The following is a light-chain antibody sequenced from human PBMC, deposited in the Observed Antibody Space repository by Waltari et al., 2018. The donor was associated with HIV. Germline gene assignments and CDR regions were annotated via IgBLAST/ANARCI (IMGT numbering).Light chain of an antibody. V-gene: IGLV1-51*01. CDR2: DNN. Sequence: QSILTQPPSASGTPGQRVTISCSGSSSNIGSNAVNWYQQLPGTAPKLLIYDNNKRPSGIPDRFSGSKSGTSVTLGITGLQTGDEADYYCGTWDSSLSGYVFGTGTKVTVL. CDR3: GTWDSSLSGYV. J-gene: IGLJ1*01. CDR1: SSNIGSNA.